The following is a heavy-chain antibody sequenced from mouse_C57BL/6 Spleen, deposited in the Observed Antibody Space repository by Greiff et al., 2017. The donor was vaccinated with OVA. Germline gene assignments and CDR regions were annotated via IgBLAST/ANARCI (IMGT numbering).Heavy chain of an antibody. V-gene: IGHV5-17*01. J-gene: IGHJ1*03. CDR2: ISSGSSTI. Sequence: EVMLVESGGGLVKPGGSLKLSCAASGFTFSDYGMHWVRQAPEKGLEWVAYISSGSSTIYYADTVKGRFTLSRDNAKNTLFLQMTSLRSEDTARYYSARMRYGYFDVWGTGTTVTVSS. CDR3: ARMRYGYFDV. CDR1: GFTFSDYG.